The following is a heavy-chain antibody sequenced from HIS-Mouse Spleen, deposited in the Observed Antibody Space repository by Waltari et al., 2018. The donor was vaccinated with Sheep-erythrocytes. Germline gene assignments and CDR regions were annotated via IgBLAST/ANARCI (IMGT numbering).Heavy chain of an antibody. V-gene: IGHV3-21*01. CDR1: GFTFSSYS. J-gene: IGHJ4*02. D-gene: IGHD1-26*01. Sequence: EVQLVESGGGLVKPGGSLRLSCAASGFTFSSYSMNWVRQAPGKGLDGFSSISSSSSYIYYAYSVKCRFTISRDNAKNSLYLQMNSLRAEDTAVYYCARVASGATFDYWGQGTLVTVSS. CDR3: ARVASGATFDY. CDR2: ISSSSSYI.